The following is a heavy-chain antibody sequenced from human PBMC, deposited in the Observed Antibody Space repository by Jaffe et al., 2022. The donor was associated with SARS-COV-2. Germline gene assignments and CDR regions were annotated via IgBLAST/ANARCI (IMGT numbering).Heavy chain of an antibody. V-gene: IGHV3-7*04. CDR3: ARASKLYDSSGYYRPVYYYYGMDV. Sequence: EVQLVESGGGLVQPGGSLRLSCAASGFTFSSYWMSWVRQAPGKGLEWVANIKQDGSEKYYVDSVKGRFTISRDNAKNSLYLQMNSLRAEDTAVYYCARASKLYDSSGYYRPVYYYYGMDVWGQGTTVTVSS. D-gene: IGHD3-22*01. CDR1: GFTFSSYW. CDR2: IKQDGSEK. J-gene: IGHJ6*02.